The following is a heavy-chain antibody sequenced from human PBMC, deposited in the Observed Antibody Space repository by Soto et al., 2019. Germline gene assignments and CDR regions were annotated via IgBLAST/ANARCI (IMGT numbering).Heavy chain of an antibody. V-gene: IGHV1-18*01. J-gene: IGHJ4*02. CDR3: ARDGYGDYGY. CDR1: GYTFTSNG. Sequence: QVQLVQSGAEAKKPRTSVKVSCKASGYTFTSNGISWVRQAPGPGLEWMGWISPYSVNTNYAQKVQGRVTMTRDTSRSIAYMELRDLRADDTAVSYCARDGYGDYGYWGQGSLVTVSS. CDR2: ISPYSVNT. D-gene: IGHD4-17*01.